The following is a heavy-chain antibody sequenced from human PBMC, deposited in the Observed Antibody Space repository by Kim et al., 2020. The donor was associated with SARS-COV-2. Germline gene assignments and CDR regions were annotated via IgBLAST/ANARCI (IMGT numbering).Heavy chain of an antibody. CDR2: IYYSGST. D-gene: IGHD1-26*01. Sequence: SETLSLTCTVSGGSISSYYWSWIRQPPGNGLEWIGYIYYSGSTNYNPALKSRVTISVDTSKNQFSLKLSSVTAADTAVYYCARHEAPGDSGSYSDDYWFDPWGQATLGTVSS. CDR3: ARHEAPGDSGSYSDDYWFDP. J-gene: IGHJ5*02. CDR1: GGSISSYY. V-gene: IGHV4-59*08.